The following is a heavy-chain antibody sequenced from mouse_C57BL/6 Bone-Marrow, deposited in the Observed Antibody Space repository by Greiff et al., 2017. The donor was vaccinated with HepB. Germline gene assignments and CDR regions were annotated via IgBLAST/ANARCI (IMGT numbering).Heavy chain of an antibody. Sequence: VQLKQSGPELVKPGASVKISCKASGYSFTDYNMNWVKQSNGKSLEWIRVINPNYGTTSYNQKFKGKATLTVDQSSSTAYMQLNSLTSEDSAVYYCAIGGYGSSYRYFDVWGTGTTVTVSS. V-gene: IGHV1-39*01. CDR3: AIGGYGSSYRYFDV. CDR2: INPNYGTT. CDR1: GYSFTDYN. D-gene: IGHD1-1*01. J-gene: IGHJ1*03.